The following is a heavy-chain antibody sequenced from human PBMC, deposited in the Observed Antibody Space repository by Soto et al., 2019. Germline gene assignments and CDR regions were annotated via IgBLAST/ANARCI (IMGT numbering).Heavy chain of an antibody. CDR2: IYYLGST. V-gene: IGHV4-59*01. D-gene: IGHD3-10*01. CDR3: ERAGYDGSGSPYTAS. J-gene: IGHJ5*02. CDR1: GGSMSEYF. Sequence: SETLSLTCSVSGGSMSEYFWSWIRQSPGKGLEWIGYIYYLGSTDYNPSLKSRVTISVDTSKRQFSLRLTSVTAADTAVYYCERAGYDGSGSPYTASWGPGTQVT.